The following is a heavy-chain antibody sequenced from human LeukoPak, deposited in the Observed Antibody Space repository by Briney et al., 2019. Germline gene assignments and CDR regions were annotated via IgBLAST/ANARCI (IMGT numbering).Heavy chain of an antibody. V-gene: IGHV3-23*01. Sequence: GGSLRLSCATSGFTFSSYGMTWVRQAPGKGLEWVSTITSGGNTYYADSVMGRFTLSRDNSKNTIFLQMNSLRAEDTAVYYCAREVGSFDYWGQGTLVAVSS. CDR1: GFTFSSYG. CDR2: ITSGGNT. J-gene: IGHJ4*02. CDR3: AREVGSFDY. D-gene: IGHD3-10*01.